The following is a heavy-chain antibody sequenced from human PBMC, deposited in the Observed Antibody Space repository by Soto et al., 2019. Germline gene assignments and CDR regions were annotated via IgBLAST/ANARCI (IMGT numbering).Heavy chain of an antibody. V-gene: IGHV1-69*01. D-gene: IGHD2-21*01. CDR2: NIPIFGTA. J-gene: IGHJ4*02. Sequence: QVQLVQSGAEEKKPGSSVKVSCKASGGTFSNFVIRWVRQAHGQGRAWMVGNIPIFGTANYAQKFQGSVTIIAGESSGTTDMELTSLSSEDTELYYCERAPIFVGETTYEKYFYYWGQGTMVTVSA. CDR1: GGTFSNFV. CDR3: ERAPIFVGETTYEKYFYY.